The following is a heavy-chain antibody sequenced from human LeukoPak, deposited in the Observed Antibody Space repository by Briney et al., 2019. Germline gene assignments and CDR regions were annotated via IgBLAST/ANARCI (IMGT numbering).Heavy chain of an antibody. CDR2: IYYSGST. J-gene: IGHJ5*02. CDR1: GGSVSSGSYY. D-gene: IGHD6-19*01. CDR3: ARDQGGRIAVAGYNWFDP. V-gene: IGHV4-61*01. Sequence: SETLSLTCTVSGGSVSSGSYYWSWIRQPPGKGLEWIGYIYYSGSTNYNPSLKSRVTISVDTSKNQFSLKLSSVTAADTAVYYCARDQGGRIAVAGYNWFDPWGQGTLVTVSS.